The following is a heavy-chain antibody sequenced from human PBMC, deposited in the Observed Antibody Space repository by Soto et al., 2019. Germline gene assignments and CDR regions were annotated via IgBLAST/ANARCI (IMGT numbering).Heavy chain of an antibody. J-gene: IGHJ6*03. V-gene: IGHV4-59*08. D-gene: IGHD3-16*01. CDR3: ARGPYYDLIWNYYYMDV. Sequence: QVQLQESGPGLVKPSETLSLTCSVSGGSISGHYWSWVRQTPGKGLEWIGYIYYSGSTNYNPSLKSRVTISVDTSKNQCSLRLTSVTAADTAVYYCARGPYYDLIWNYYYMDVWGKGTTVNVSS. CDR1: GGSISGHY. CDR2: IYYSGST.